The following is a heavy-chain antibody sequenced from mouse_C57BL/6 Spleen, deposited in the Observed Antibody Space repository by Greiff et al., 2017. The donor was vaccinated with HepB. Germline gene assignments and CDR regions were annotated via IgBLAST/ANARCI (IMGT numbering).Heavy chain of an antibody. Sequence: EVQLQHSGPELVKPGASVKIPCKASGYTFTDYNMDWVKQSHGKSLEWIGDINPNNGGTIYNQKFKGKATLTVDKSSSTAYMELRSLTSEDTAVYYCARRTLYYYGSSPFAYWGQGTLVTVSA. CDR3: ARRTLYYYGSSPFAY. D-gene: IGHD1-1*01. V-gene: IGHV1-18*01. CDR1: GYTFTDYN. CDR2: INPNNGGT. J-gene: IGHJ3*01.